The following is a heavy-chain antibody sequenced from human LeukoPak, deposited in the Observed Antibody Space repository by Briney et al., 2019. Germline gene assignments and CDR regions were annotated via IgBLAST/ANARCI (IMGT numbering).Heavy chain of an antibody. D-gene: IGHD3-9*01. V-gene: IGHV3-30*04. Sequence: QPGRSLRLSCAASGFTFSSYAMHWVRQAPGKGLEWVAVISYDGSNKYYADSVKGRFTISRDNSKNTMYLQMNSLRAEDTAVYYCARERDEYDILTGPFDYWGQGTLVTASS. CDR3: ARERDEYDILTGPFDY. CDR2: ISYDGSNK. CDR1: GFTFSSYA. J-gene: IGHJ4*02.